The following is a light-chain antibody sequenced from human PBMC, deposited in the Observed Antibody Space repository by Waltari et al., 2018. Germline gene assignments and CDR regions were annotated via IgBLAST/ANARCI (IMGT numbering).Light chain of an antibody. CDR1: SSAVGGYNY. CDR3: SSYTSSSTL. CDR2: EVS. J-gene: IGLJ2*01. Sequence: QSALTQPASVSGSPGQSITISCTGTSSAVGGYNYVSWYQQYPGKAPKLMIYEVSKRPSGVSNRFSGSKSGNTASLTISGLQAEDEADYYCSSYTSSSTLFGGGTKLTVL. V-gene: IGLV2-14*01.